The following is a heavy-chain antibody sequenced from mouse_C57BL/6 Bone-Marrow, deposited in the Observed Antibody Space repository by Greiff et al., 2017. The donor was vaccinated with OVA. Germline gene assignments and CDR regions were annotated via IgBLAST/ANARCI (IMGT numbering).Heavy chain of an antibody. CDR1: GFNIKDDY. J-gene: IGHJ1*03. CDR3: TSITTVVAGDWYFDV. Sequence: EVQLQQSGAELVRPGASVTLSCTASGFNIKDDYMHWVKQRPDQGLEWIGWIDPENGDTEYASKFQGKATITADTSSNTAYLQLSSRTSEDTAVYYCTSITTVVAGDWYFDVWGTGTTVTGSS. CDR2: IDPENGDT. D-gene: IGHD1-1*01. V-gene: IGHV14-4*01.